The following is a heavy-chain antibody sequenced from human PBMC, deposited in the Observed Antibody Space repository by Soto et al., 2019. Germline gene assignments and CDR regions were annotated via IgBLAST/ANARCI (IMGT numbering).Heavy chain of an antibody. J-gene: IGHJ4*02. CDR2: INPNGGST. CDR3: ARAGYCSGGTCFHGNCDY. V-gene: IGHV1-46*01. D-gene: IGHD2-15*01. Sequence: QVQLVQSGAEVKRPGASVKVSCKASGYTFTTYYMHWVRQAPGQGLEWLGIINPNGGSTTSAQKFQGRVTMTRDTSTSTGYLELISLRSEDTAVYYCARAGYCSGGTCFHGNCDYWGQGTLVTVSA. CDR1: GYTFTTYY.